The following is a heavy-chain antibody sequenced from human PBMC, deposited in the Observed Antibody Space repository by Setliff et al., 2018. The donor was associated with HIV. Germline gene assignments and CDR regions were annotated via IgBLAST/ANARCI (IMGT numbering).Heavy chain of an antibody. Sequence: SETLSLTCAVSGGSISSGGYYWNWIRQHPGKGLEWIGHIYYTGSTQYNPSLKSRVVISIDTSKDQLSLTVNSITDADTAVYYCARGRSTWSGGPNDALDVWGPGTMVTVSS. CDR1: GGSISSGGYY. J-gene: IGHJ3*01. D-gene: IGHD6-13*01. CDR3: ARGRSTWSGGPNDALDV. V-gene: IGHV4-31*11. CDR2: IYYTGST.